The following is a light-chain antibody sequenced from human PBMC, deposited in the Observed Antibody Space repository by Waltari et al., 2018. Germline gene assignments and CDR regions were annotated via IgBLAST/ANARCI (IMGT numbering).Light chain of an antibody. Sequence: IVLTQSPGTLSLSPGDRATLSCRASQTVGSNYLAWYQQRPGQAPRLLIYGASSRAAGIPDRFSGSGSGTDFTLTVSRLEPEDFAVYYCQQYDSSPYTFGQGTKLEIK. CDR2: GAS. CDR1: QTVGSNY. CDR3: QQYDSSPYT. J-gene: IGKJ2*01. V-gene: IGKV3-20*01.